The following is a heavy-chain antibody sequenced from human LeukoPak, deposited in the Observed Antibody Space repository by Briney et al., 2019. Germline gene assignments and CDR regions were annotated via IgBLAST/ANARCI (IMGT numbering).Heavy chain of an antibody. V-gene: IGHV4-39*07. Sequence: SSETLSLTCTVSGGSISSSSYYWGWIRQPPGKGLEWIVSIYYSGSTYYNPSLKSRVTISVDTSKNQLSLKLSSVTAADTAVYYCAGAVRGAKNQFYYMDVWGKGTTVTVSS. CDR1: GGSISSSSYY. CDR3: AGAVRGAKNQFYYMDV. D-gene: IGHD3-10*01. CDR2: IYYSGST. J-gene: IGHJ6*03.